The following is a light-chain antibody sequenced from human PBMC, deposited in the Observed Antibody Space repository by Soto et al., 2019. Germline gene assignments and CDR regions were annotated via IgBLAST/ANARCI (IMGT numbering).Light chain of an antibody. J-gene: IGKJ4*01. CDR3: QQYNNWHPLT. CDR2: GAS. Sequence: EIVMTQSPATLSVSLGERATLSCRASQSVSSNLAWYQQKPGQAPRLLIYGASTRATGIPARFSGSGSGTEFTLTISSLQSEDFSVSYCQQYNNWHPLTFGGGTKVEIK. CDR1: QSVSSN. V-gene: IGKV3-15*01.